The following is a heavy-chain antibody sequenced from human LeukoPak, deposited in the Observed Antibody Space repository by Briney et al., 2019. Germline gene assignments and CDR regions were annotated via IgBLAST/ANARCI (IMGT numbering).Heavy chain of an antibody. CDR2: THHSGNT. CDR3: VRDDNSIYIFDY. CDR1: GGSISNYY. J-gene: IGHJ4*02. V-gene: IGHV4-59*01. Sequence: SETLSLTCTVSGGSISNYYWTWIRQPPGKGLEWIGYTHHSGNTLYSPSLKSRVTISIDTSNNQFSLKLTSVTAADTAVYYCVRDDNSIYIFDYWGQGMLVTVSS. D-gene: IGHD3-3*02.